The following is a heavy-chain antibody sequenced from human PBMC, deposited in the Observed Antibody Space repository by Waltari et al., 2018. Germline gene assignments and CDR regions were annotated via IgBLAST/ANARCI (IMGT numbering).Heavy chain of an antibody. V-gene: IGHV3-7*01. D-gene: IGHD2-2*01. Sequence: EVQLVESGGGLVQPGGSLRLSCASSGFTFRSYWMRWVRQAPGTGLEWVANIEQAGSEKYYVGSVKGRFTISRDNAKNALYLQKNSFRARDTAVDYGARVLGVPAASSNYYYYYGMDGWGQGTTVIVS. CDR1: GFTFRSYW. CDR3: ARVLGVPAASSNYYYYYGMDG. CDR2: IEQAGSEK. J-gene: IGHJ6*02.